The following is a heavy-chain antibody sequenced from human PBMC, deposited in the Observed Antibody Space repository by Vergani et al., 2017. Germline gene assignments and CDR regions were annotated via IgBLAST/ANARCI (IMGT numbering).Heavy chain of an antibody. CDR1: GYTFTSYD. D-gene: IGHD4-23*01. CDR2: MNPNSGNT. J-gene: IGHJ5*02. Sequence: QVPLVQSGAAVKTPGASVKVSCKASGYTFTSYDINWVRQATGQGLEWMGWMNPNSGNTGYAQKFQGRVTITRNTSISTAYMELSSLRSEDTAVYYCARGPSYGGNSGAYWFDPWGQGTLVTVSS. CDR3: ARGPSYGGNSGAYWFDP. V-gene: IGHV1-8*03.